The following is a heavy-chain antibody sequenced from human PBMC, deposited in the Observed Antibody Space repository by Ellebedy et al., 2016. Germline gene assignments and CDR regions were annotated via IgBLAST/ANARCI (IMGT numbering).Heavy chain of an antibody. V-gene: IGHV3-53*01. D-gene: IGHD2-15*01. CDR2: IFSDGNT. CDR3: ARGVGSGWFDP. Sequence: ESLKISCAASGFTVSTNYMKWVRQAPGKGLEWVSAIFSDGNTYYADSVKGRFTISRDNSKNTLYLQMNSLRAEDTAVYYCARGVGSGWFDPWGQGTLVTVSS. J-gene: IGHJ5*02. CDR1: GFTVSTNY.